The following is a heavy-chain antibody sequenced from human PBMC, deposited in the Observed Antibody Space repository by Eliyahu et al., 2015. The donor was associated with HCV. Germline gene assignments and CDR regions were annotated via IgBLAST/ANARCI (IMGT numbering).Heavy chain of an antibody. CDR3: ARHEARITMVRGPGFLVDI. CDR1: GGSISSSSXY. Sequence: QLQLQESGPGLVKPSETLSLTCTVSGGSISSSSXYWGWXRQPPGKGLEWIGSIYYSGSTYYNPSLKSRVTISVDTSKNQFSLKLSSVTAADTAVYYCARHEARITMVRGPGFLVDIWGQGTMVTVSS. V-gene: IGHV4-39*01. J-gene: IGHJ3*02. CDR2: IYYSGST. D-gene: IGHD3-10*01.